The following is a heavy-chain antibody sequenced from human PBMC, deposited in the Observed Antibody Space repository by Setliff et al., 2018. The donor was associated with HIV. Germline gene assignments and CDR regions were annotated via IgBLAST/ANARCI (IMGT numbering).Heavy chain of an antibody. D-gene: IGHD3-16*01. Sequence: ASVKVSCKASGYNFDSFAVIWVRQAPGQGLEWMGWISGYNGQTKDAQKFQGRLIMSTDTATSTSYMEMRSLRSDDTAIYYCARARYGGFDHWGQGSLVTVSS. CDR3: ARARYGGFDH. V-gene: IGHV1-18*01. J-gene: IGHJ4*02. CDR1: GYNFDSFA. CDR2: ISGYNGQT.